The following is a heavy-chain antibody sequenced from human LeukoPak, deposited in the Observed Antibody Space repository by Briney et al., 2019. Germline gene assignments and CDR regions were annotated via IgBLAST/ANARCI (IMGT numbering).Heavy chain of an antibody. J-gene: IGHJ4*02. CDR2: IIPIFGTA. CDR1: GGTFSSYA. CDR3: ARGGTGGRNFDY. Sequence: GASVKVSCKASGGTFSSYAISWVRQAPGQGLEWMGGIIPIFGTANYAQKFQGRVTITADESTSTAYMELSSLRSEDTAVYYCARGGTGGRNFDYWGQGTLVTVSS. D-gene: IGHD3-16*01. V-gene: IGHV1-69*13.